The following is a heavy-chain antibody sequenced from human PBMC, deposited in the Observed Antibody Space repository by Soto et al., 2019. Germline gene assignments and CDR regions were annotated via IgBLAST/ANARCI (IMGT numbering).Heavy chain of an antibody. V-gene: IGHV5-10-1*01. CDR1: GYSFTSYW. D-gene: IGHD2-21*02. Sequence: GESLKISCKGSGYSFTSYWITWVRQMPGKGLEWMGRIDPGDSYTNYSPSLQGHVTIAVDKSISTAYLQWSSLQASDTATYYCARLGNCGGDCYYSYYYHGMDVWGQGTTVTVSS. J-gene: IGHJ6*02. CDR3: ARLGNCGGDCYYSYYYHGMDV. CDR2: IDPGDSYT.